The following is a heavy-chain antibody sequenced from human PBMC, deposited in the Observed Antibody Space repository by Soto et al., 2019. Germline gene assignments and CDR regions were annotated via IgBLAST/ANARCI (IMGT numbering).Heavy chain of an antibody. D-gene: IGHD3-22*01. CDR1: GFTFTNYF. V-gene: IGHV3-74*01. CDR2: ISSDGSRT. Sequence: GGSLRLSCAASGFTFTNYFMHWVRQVPGKGLVWVSRISSDGSRTSYADSVKGRFTISRDNAKNTLYLQMNSLRAEDTAVYYCARYHYDSSGYYYFDFWGPGALVTVSS. J-gene: IGHJ4*02. CDR3: ARYHYDSSGYYYFDF.